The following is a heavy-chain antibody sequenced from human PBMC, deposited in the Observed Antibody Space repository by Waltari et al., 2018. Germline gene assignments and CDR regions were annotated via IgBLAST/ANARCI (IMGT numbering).Heavy chain of an antibody. Sequence: EVQEVQSGAELRKPGESLKISCKASGFSFNDYWVAWVRQKPGAGLEWMGVFYPGDSDASYNPSFQGQVTISVDKSTDIAYLQSSSLKASDTAMYYCARGGGFSGPNVWGQGTMVTVSS. V-gene: IGHV5-51*01. CDR3: ARGGGFSGPNV. CDR2: FYPGDSDA. CDR1: GFSFNDYW. J-gene: IGHJ3*01. D-gene: IGHD3-16*01.